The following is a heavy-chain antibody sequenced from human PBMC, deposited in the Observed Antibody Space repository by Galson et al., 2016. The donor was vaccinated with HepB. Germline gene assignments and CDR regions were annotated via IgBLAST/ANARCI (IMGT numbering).Heavy chain of an antibody. CDR2: IWYDGSNT. J-gene: IGHJ4*02. D-gene: IGHD7-27*01. V-gene: IGHV3-33*01. Sequence: VRQAPGTGLEWVAVIWYDGSNTYYGDSVKGRFTISRDNSKNTLYLQMNSLRPEDTAVYYCARVLGTHRGPQDYWGQGTLVTVSS. CDR3: ARVLGTHRGPQDY.